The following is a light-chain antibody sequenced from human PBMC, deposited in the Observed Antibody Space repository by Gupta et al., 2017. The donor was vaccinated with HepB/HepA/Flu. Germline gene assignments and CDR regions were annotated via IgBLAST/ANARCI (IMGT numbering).Light chain of an antibody. CDR1: SSNIGSNT. J-gene: IGLJ2*01. CDR3: AAWDDSLHVV. CDR2: SNN. V-gene: IGLV1-44*01. Sequence: QSVLTQSPSASGTPGQRVTISCSGSSSNIGSNTVNWYQQLPGTAPKLLIYSNNQRPSGVPDRFSGSKSGTSASLAISGLQSEDEADYYCAAWDDSLHVVFGGGTKLTVL.